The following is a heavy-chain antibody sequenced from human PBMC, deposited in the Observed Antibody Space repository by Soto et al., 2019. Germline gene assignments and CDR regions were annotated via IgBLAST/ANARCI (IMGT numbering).Heavy chain of an antibody. CDR1: SGSISSSNW. CDR2: IYHSGST. D-gene: IGHD6-6*01. CDR3: ARVIAASGYYYYMDV. J-gene: IGHJ6*03. V-gene: IGHV4-4*02. Sequence: QVQLQESGPGLVKPSGTLSLTCAVSSGSISSSNWWSWVRQPQGQGLEWIGEIYHSGSTNYNPSLKRRVTISVDKSKNQFSLKLSSVTAADTAVYYCARVIAASGYYYYMDVWGKGTTVTVSS.